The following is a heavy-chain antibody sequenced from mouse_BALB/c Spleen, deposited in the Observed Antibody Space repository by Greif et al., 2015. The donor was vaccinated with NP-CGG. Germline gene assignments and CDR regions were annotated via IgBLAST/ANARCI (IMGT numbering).Heavy chain of an antibody. V-gene: IGHV1-87*01. D-gene: IGHD2-4*01. CDR3: ARGGLSTMITRWFAY. CDR1: GYTFTSYW. CDR2: IYPGDGDT. J-gene: IGHJ3*01. Sequence: VQVVESGAELARPGASVKLSCKASGYTFTSYWMQWVKQRPGQGLEWIGAIYPGDGDTRYTQKFKGKATLTADKSSSTAYMQLSSLASEDSAVYYCARGGLSTMITRWFAYWGQGTLVTVSA.